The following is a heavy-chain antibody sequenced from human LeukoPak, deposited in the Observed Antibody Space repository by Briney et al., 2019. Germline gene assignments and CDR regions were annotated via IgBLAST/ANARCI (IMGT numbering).Heavy chain of an antibody. CDR3: AVGGQLLFNWFDP. Sequence: ASVKVSCKASGGTFISYTISWVRQAPGQGLEWMGRIIPILGIANYAQKFQGRVTIPADKSTSTSYMELSSLRSEDTAVYYCAVGGQLLFNWFDPWGQGTLVTVSS. J-gene: IGHJ5*02. D-gene: IGHD2-2*01. V-gene: IGHV1-69*02. CDR2: IIPILGIA. CDR1: GGTFISYT.